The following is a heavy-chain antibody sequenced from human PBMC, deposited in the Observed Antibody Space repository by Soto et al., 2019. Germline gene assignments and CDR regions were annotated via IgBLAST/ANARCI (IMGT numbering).Heavy chain of an antibody. J-gene: IGHJ3*02. Sequence: QVQLVESGGGLVKPGGSLRLSCAASGFTFSDHYMSWIRQAPRKGLEWVSYISSGGSAIYYADSVKGRFTISRDNANTSMYLQMNSLRAEDTAVYYCARVKECSSTSCYARDAFDIWGQGTMVTVSS. CDR3: ARVKECSSTSCYARDAFDI. CDR2: ISSGGSAI. V-gene: IGHV3-11*01. CDR1: GFTFSDHY. D-gene: IGHD2-2*01.